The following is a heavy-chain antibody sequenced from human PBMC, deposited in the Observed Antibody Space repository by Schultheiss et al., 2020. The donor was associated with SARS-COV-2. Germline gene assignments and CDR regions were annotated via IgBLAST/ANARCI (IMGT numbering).Heavy chain of an antibody. CDR1: GYTFTSYA. CDR2: INPNSGGT. J-gene: IGHJ4*02. Sequence: ASVKVSCKASGYTFTSYAMNWVRQAPGQGLEWMGWINPNSGGTNYAQKFQGRVTMTRDTSISTAYMELSSLRSEDTAVYYCARVRDSNTFDYWGQGTLVTVSS. CDR3: ARVRDSNTFDY. V-gene: IGHV1-2*02. D-gene: IGHD4-11*01.